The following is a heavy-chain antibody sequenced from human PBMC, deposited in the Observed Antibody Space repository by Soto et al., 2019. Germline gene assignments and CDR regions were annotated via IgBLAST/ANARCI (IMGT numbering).Heavy chain of an antibody. D-gene: IGHD1-1*01. Sequence: QVQLQESGPGLVKPSETLFLTCTVSGGSISSYYWSWIRQPPGTGLEWIGYIYYSGSTNYKPSLKRRVTISVDTSKNQFSLKLSSVTAADTAVYYCAREGTTVDSYYYYGMDVWGQGTTVTVSS. CDR2: IYYSGST. CDR3: AREGTTVDSYYYYGMDV. J-gene: IGHJ6*02. V-gene: IGHV4-59*01. CDR1: GGSISSYY.